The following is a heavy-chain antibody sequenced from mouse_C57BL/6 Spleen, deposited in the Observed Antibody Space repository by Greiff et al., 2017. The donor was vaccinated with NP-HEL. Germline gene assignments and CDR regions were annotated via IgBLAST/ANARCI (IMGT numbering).Heavy chain of an antibody. J-gene: IGHJ4*01. CDR1: GYTFTSYW. D-gene: IGHD3-3*01. Sequence: VQLQQSGAELVRPGTSVKLSCKASGYTFTSYWMHWVKQRPGQGLEWIGVIDPSDSYTNYNQKFKGKATLTVDTSSSTAYMQLSSLTSEDSAVYYCARSGQGYAMDYWGQGTSVTVSS. CDR3: ARSGQGYAMDY. CDR2: IDPSDSYT. V-gene: IGHV1-59*01.